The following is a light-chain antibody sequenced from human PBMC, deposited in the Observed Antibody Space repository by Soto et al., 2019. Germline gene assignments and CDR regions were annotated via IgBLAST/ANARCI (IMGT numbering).Light chain of an antibody. Sequence: EIVLTQSPGTLSLSLGERATLSCRASQSVSSSYLAWDQQKPGQAPRLLIYGASSRAPGIPDRFSGSGSGTDFALTISGLEPDDVALYYWQHCGSSRTFGQGTKVEIK. CDR3: QHCGSSRT. CDR1: QSVSSSY. V-gene: IGKV3-20*01. J-gene: IGKJ1*01. CDR2: GAS.